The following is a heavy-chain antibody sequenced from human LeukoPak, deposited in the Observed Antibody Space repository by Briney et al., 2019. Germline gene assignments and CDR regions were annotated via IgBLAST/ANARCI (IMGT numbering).Heavy chain of an antibody. CDR2: ISGRGGST. V-gene: IGHV3-23*01. Sequence: GGSLRLSCAASGFTVSSNYMSWVRPAAGKGLAGVSAISGRGGSTYYADSVQDRFTISRDNSKNTLYLQMNSLRAEDTAVYYCAKDQHYYYYMDVWGKGTTVTVSS. CDR1: GFTVSSNY. J-gene: IGHJ6*03. CDR3: AKDQHYYYYMDV.